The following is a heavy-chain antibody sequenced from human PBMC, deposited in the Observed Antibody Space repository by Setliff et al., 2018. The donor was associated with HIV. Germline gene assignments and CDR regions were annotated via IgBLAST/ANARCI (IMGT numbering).Heavy chain of an antibody. D-gene: IGHD4-17*01. J-gene: IGHJ4*02. CDR3: PSFFVTTVTNQDY. CDR2: LSPSGTT. CDR1: GGSFSNYY. Sequence: NPSETLSLTCTVYGGSFSNYYTNWIRQPPGKGLEWIGELSPSGTTRSKPSLQSRVTISLYTSNNQFSLKLTSVTAADTAMYYCPSFFVTTVTNQDYWGQGTPVTVSS. V-gene: IGHV4-34*01.